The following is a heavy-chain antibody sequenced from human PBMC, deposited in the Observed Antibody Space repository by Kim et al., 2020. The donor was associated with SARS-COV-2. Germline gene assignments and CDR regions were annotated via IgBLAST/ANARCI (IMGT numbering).Heavy chain of an antibody. D-gene: IGHD2-2*01. CDR2: ISGSGGST. CDR1: GFTFSSYA. CDR3: AKEADIVVVPVLHRGYNWFDP. J-gene: IGHJ5*02. Sequence: GGSLRLSCAASGFTFSSYAMSWVRQAPGKGLEWVSAISGSGGSTYYADSVKGRFTISRDNSKNTLYLQMNSLRAEDTAVYYCAKEADIVVVPVLHRGYNWFDPWGQGTLVTVSS. V-gene: IGHV3-23*01.